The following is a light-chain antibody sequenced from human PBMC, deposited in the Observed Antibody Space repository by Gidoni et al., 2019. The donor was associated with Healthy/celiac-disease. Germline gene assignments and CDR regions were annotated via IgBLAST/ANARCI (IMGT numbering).Light chain of an antibody. CDR1: SSNIGSNT. Sequence: QSVLTQPPSASGTPGQRVTISCSGSSSNIGSNTVNWYQQLPGTAPKLLMYSNNQRPPGVPDRFSGSKSGTSASLAISGLQSEDEADYYCAAWDDSLNGSWVFGGGTKLTVL. J-gene: IGLJ3*02. CDR2: SNN. V-gene: IGLV1-44*01. CDR3: AAWDDSLNGSWV.